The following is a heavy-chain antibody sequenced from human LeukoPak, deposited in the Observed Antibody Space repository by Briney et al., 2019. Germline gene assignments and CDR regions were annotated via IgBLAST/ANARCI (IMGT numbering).Heavy chain of an antibody. J-gene: IGHJ6*02. V-gene: IGHV4-39*01. CDR3: ARDPSSGWYGMDV. D-gene: IGHD6-19*01. CDR2: IHYSGST. Sequence: SETLSLTCTVSGGSISSSTYYWAWIRQPPGKGLEWIGSIHYSGSTYYNPSLKSRVTISVDTSKNQFSLKLSSVTAADTAVYYCARDPSSGWYGMDVWGQGTTVTVSS. CDR1: GGSISSSTYY.